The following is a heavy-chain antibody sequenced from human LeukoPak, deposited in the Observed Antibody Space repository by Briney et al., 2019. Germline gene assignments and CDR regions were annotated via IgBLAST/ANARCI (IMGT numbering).Heavy chain of an antibody. J-gene: IGHJ5*02. CDR3: AAGPFWSGYPNWFDP. CDR2: IVVGSGNT. Sequence: SVKVSCKASGLTFTSSAMQWVRQARGQRLEWIGWIVVGSGNTNYAQKFQERVTITRDMSTSTACMELSSLRSEDTAVYYCAAGPFWSGYPNWFDPWGQGTLVTVSS. V-gene: IGHV1-58*02. CDR1: GLTFTSSA. D-gene: IGHD3-3*01.